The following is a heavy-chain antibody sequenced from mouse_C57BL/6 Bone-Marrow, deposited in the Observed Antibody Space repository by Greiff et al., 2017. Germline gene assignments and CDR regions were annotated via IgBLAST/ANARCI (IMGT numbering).Heavy chain of an antibody. CDR1: GYSISSGYD. Sequence: EVKLVESGPGMVKPSQSLSLTCTVTGYSISSGYDWHWIRHFPGNKLEWIGYISYSGSTNYNPSLKSRISITHDTSKNHFFLKLNSVTTEDTATYYCARDLYYDNDGAYWGQGTLVTVSA. V-gene: IGHV3-1*01. CDR2: ISYSGST. D-gene: IGHD2-4*01. CDR3: ARDLYYDNDGAY. J-gene: IGHJ3*01.